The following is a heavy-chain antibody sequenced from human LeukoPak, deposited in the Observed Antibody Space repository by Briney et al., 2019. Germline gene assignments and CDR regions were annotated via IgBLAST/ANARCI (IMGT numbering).Heavy chain of an antibody. D-gene: IGHD3-22*01. CDR2: INHSGGT. Sequence: SETLSLTCAVYGGSFSGYYWSWIRQPPGKGLEWIGEINHSGGTNYNPSLTSRVTISVDTSKMQFCLKLSSVTAADTAVYDCARVLEDYERTLWGYWGQGTLVTVSS. CDR1: GGSFSGYY. CDR3: ARVLEDYERTLWGY. J-gene: IGHJ4*02. V-gene: IGHV4-34*01.